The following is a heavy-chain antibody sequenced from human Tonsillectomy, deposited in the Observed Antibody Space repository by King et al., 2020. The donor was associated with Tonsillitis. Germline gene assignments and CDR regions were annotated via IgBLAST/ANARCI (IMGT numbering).Heavy chain of an antibody. Sequence: QLQESGPGLVKPSETLSLTCTVSGGSISSYYWNWIRQPAGKGLEWIGRISTSGSINYNPSLKSRVTMSVDTSKNQFSLKLSSVTAADTAVYYFARAYYDSRGYYSPPNWFDPWGQGTLVTVSS. CDR1: GGSISSYY. J-gene: IGHJ5*02. CDR3: ARAYYDSRGYYSPPNWFDP. CDR2: ISTSGSI. D-gene: IGHD3-22*01. V-gene: IGHV4-4*07.